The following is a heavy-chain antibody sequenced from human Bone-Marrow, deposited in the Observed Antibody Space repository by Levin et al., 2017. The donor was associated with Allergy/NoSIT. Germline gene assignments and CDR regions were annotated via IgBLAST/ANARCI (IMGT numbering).Heavy chain of an antibody. CDR2: ISTGGTAI. CDR3: ARLSGWPNFDF. Sequence: LSLTCAASGFSFNDYYVSWLRQAPGQGLEWISYISTGGTAIYYADSVKGRFTISKDNAKNLLYLQMNSLRADDTAVYYCARLSGWPNFDFWGQGTLVTVSS. V-gene: IGHV3-11*01. J-gene: IGHJ4*02. CDR1: GFSFNDYY. D-gene: IGHD6-19*01.